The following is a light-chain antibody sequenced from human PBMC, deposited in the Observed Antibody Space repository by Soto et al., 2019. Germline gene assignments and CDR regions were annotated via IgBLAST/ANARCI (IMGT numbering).Light chain of an antibody. Sequence: DIQMTQSPSTLSASVGDRVTITCRASQGISSWLAWYQQKPGKAPKLLIYDASSLESGVPSRFSGSGSETEFTLTISSLQPDDFAAYYCQQYNSYSPTFGQGTKV. CDR2: DAS. CDR3: QQYNSYSPT. J-gene: IGKJ1*01. V-gene: IGKV1-5*01. CDR1: QGISSW.